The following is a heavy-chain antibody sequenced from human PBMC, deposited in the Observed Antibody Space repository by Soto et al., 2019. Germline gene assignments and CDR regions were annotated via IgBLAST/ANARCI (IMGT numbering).Heavy chain of an antibody. CDR3: VKVRQSGYSYGPLGMDV. J-gene: IGHJ6*02. D-gene: IGHD5-18*01. CDR1: GFTFSSYA. CDR2: ISSNGGST. V-gene: IGHV3-64D*08. Sequence: AGGSLRLSCSASGFTFSSYAMHWVRQAPGKGLEYVSAISSNGGSTYYADSVKGRFTISRDNSKNTLYLQMSSLRAEDTAVYYCVKVRQSGYSYGPLGMDVWGQGTTVTVSS.